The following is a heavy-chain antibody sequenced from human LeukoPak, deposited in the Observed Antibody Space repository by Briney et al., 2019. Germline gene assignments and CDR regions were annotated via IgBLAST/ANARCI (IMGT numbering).Heavy chain of an antibody. CDR2: ISSSSSTI. CDR3: AKDRYYGSGSYSWFDP. D-gene: IGHD3-10*01. V-gene: IGHV3-48*01. J-gene: IGHJ5*02. CDR1: GFTFSSYS. Sequence: GGSLRLSCAASGFTFSSYSMNWVRQAPGKGLEWVSYISSSSSTIYYADSVKGRFTISRDNAKNSLYLQMNSLRAEDTAVYYCAKDRYYGSGSYSWFDPWGQGTLVTVSS.